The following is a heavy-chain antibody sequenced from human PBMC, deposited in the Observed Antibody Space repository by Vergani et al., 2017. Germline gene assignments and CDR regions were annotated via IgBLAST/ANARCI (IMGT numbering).Heavy chain of an antibody. D-gene: IGHD3-16*01. Sequence: QVQLVESGGGVVQRGGSLRLSCVTSGFTLSNYDMQWIRQGPGKGLDFVAFIQFDGSNQYYADSVKGRFTLSRDFSKNTLYLQMNSLRTDDTATYYCAKHFRGWGIDYWGQGTQVIVSS. CDR2: IQFDGSNQ. J-gene: IGHJ4*02. V-gene: IGHV3-30*02. CDR3: AKHFRGWGIDY. CDR1: GFTLSNYD.